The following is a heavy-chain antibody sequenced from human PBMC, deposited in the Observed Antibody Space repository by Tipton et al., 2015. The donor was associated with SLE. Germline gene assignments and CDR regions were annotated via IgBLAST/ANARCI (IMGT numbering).Heavy chain of an antibody. CDR1: GFTFSSYW. CDR2: IKQDGSEK. J-gene: IGHJ5*02. D-gene: IGHD1-26*01. V-gene: IGHV3-7*01. CDR3: ARDAVGATRYNWFNP. Sequence: GSLRLSCAASGFTFSSYWMSWVRQAPGKGLEWVANIKQDGSEKYYVDSVKGRFTISRDNAKNSLYLQMNSLRAEDTAVYYCARDAVGATRYNWFNPRGQGALVTVSS.